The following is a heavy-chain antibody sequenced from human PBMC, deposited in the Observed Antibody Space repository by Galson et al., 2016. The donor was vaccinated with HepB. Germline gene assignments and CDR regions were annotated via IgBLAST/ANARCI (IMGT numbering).Heavy chain of an antibody. J-gene: IGHJ2*01. CDR2: IYYSGNT. D-gene: IGHD4-23*01. Sequence: ETLSLTCTVSGGSISSSSYFWGWIRQPPGKGLEWIGTIYYSGNTYYNPSLKSRVTISVDTSKNQFSPKLSSVTAADTAVYYCARPFGGPPGGEHWYFDLWGRGTLVTVSS. CDR3: ARPFGGPPGGEHWYFDL. V-gene: IGHV4-39*07. CDR1: GGSISSSSYF.